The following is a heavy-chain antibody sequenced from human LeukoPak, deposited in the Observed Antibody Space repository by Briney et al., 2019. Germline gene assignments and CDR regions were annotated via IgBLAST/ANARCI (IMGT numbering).Heavy chain of an antibody. J-gene: IGHJ4*02. CDR3: AREPYGDFFGY. V-gene: IGHV3-7*03. Sequence: AGGSLRLSCAASGFTFSSYWMRWVRQAPGKGLEWVANIKQDGSDKYYVDSVKGRFTISRDNAKNSLYLQMNSLRAGDTAVYYCAREPYGDFFGYWGQGTLVTVSS. D-gene: IGHD4-17*01. CDR2: IKQDGSDK. CDR1: GFTFSSYW.